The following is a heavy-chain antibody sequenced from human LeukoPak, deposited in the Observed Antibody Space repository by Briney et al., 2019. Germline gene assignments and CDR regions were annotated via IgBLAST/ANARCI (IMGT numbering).Heavy chain of an antibody. V-gene: IGHV4-61*01. J-gene: IGHJ6*02. CDR2: IYYSGST. CDR3: ARGTVTENYYYYYGMDV. Sequence: SETLSLTCTVSGGSVSSGSYYWSWIRQPPGKGLEWTGYIYYSGSTNYNPSLKSRVTISVDRSKNQFSLKLSSVTAADTAVYYCARGTVTENYYYYYGMDVWGQGTTVTVSS. CDR1: GGSVSSGSYY. D-gene: IGHD4-17*01.